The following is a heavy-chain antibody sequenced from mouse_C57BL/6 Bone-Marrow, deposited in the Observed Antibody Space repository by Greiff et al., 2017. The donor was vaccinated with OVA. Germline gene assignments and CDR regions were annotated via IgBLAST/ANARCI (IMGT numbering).Heavy chain of an antibody. J-gene: IGHJ3*01. CDR3: ARRGGGFFAY. CDR1: GYTFTDYY. Sequence: VQLQQSGPELVKPGASVKISCKASGYTFTDYYMNWVKQSHGKSLEWIGDINPNNGGTSYNQKFKGKATLTVDKSSRTAYMELRSLTSEDSAVYYCARRGGGFFAYWGQGTLVTVSA. V-gene: IGHV1-26*01. CDR2: INPNNGGT.